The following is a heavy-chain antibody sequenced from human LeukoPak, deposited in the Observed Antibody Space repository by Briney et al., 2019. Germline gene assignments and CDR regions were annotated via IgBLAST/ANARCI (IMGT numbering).Heavy chain of an antibody. CDR1: GGSISSYY. V-gene: IGHV4-59*01. CDR2: IYYSGST. J-gene: IGHJ4*02. CDR3: ARVTTRRFDY. D-gene: IGHD4-17*01. Sequence: PSETLSLTCTVSGGSISSYYWSWIRQPPGKGLECIGYIYYSGSTNYNPSLKSRVTISVDTSKNQFSLKLSSVTAADTAVYYCARVTTRRFDYWGQGTLVTVSS.